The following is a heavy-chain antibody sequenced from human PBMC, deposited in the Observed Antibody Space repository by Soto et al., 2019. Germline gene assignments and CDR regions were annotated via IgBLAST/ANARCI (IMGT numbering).Heavy chain of an antibody. V-gene: IGHV3-74*01. CDR3: ARDRALTD. J-gene: IGHJ4*02. CDR1: GFTFSNYW. Sequence: EVQLVESGGGLVQPGGSLKLSCATSGFTFSNYWMHWVRQAPGKGLMWVSRINTAGSSTSYADFVRGRFTISRDNAKHTLYLQTRSLRLAETSVYYCARDRALTDWGQGTLVTVSP. CDR2: INTAGSST.